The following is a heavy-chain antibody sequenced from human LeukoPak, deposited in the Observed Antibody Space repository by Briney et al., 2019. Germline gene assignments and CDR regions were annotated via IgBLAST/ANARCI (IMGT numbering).Heavy chain of an antibody. V-gene: IGHV4-30-2*01. D-gene: IGHD6-19*01. CDR3: ARDRSVAGTAGAFDI. CDR2: IYHSGST. Sequence: SETLSLTCAVSGGLISSGGYPWSWIRQPPGKGLEWIGYIYHSGSTYYNPSLKSRVTISVDRSKNQFSLKLSSVTAADTAVYYCARDRSVAGTAGAFDIWGQGTMVTVSS. J-gene: IGHJ3*02. CDR1: GGLISSGGYP.